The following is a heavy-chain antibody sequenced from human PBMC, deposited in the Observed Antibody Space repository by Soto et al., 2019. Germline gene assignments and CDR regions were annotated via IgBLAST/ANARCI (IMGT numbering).Heavy chain of an antibody. CDR1: GGSFISYA. D-gene: IGHD5-18*01. J-gene: IGHJ6*02. CDR2: IIPIFGKG. Sequence: QVQLVQSGAEVMKPGASVKVSFKASGGSFISYAISWVRRGPGQGLEWMGGIIPIFGKGNYVQKFQGRFTITSNESKSTVHMELSSLRSEDTAVYYCARDGSTVYTAMVSRYYYGMDVWGQGTTVTVSS. V-gene: IGHV1-69*05. CDR3: ARDGSTVYTAMVSRYYYGMDV.